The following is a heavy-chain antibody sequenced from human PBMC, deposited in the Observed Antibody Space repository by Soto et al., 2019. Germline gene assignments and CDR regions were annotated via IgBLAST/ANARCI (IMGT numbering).Heavy chain of an antibody. J-gene: IGHJ5*02. CDR3: ARDLPFFFRSAIAPNWFDP. CDR2: ISSSSSTI. D-gene: IGHD5-18*01. CDR1: GFTFSRDS. V-gene: IGHV3-48*02. Sequence: GGSLRLSCAASGFTFSRDSMNWVRQAPGKGLEWVSYISSSSSTIYYADSVKGRFTISRDNAKNSLYLQMNSLRDEDTAVYYCARDLPFFFRSAIAPNWFDPWGQGTLVTVSS.